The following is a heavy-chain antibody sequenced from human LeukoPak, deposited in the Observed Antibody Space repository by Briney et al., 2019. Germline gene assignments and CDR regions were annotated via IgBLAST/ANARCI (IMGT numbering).Heavy chain of an antibody. CDR2: ISGSGGST. D-gene: IGHD2-2*01. J-gene: IGHJ4*02. CDR1: GFTFSSYA. V-gene: IGHV3-23*01. Sequence: GGSLRLSCAASGFTFSSYAMSWVRQAPGKGLEWVSAISGSGGSTYYADSVKGRFTISRDNSKNTLYLQMNSLRAEDTAVYYCAKDVWSDCSSTSCFDYWGQGTLVTVSS. CDR3: AKDVWSDCSSTSCFDY.